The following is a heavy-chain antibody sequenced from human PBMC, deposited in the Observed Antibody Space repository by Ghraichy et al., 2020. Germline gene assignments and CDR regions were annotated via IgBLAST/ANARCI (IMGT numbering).Heavy chain of an antibody. D-gene: IGHD6-19*01. Sequence: SQTLSLTCTVSGGSISSSSYYWGWIRQPPGKGLEWIGSIYYSGSTYYNPSLKSRVTISVDTSKNQFSLKLSSVTAADTAVYYCASSQQWLVLNYFDYWGQGTLVTVSS. CDR3: ASSQQWLVLNYFDY. CDR1: GGSISSSSYY. J-gene: IGHJ4*02. CDR2: IYYSGST. V-gene: IGHV4-39*01.